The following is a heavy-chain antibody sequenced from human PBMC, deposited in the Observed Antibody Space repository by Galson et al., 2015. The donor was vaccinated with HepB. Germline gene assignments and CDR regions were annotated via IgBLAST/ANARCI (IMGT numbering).Heavy chain of an antibody. V-gene: IGHV5-51*01. D-gene: IGHD6-19*01. CDR2: IYPGDSDT. Sequence: QSGAEVKKPGESLKISCKGSGSSFTSYWIGWVRQMPGKGLEWMGIIYPGDSDTRYSPSFQGQVTISADKSISTAYLQWSSLKASDTAMYYCARQGGRDSSGWYTAFDIWGQGTMVTVSS. CDR1: GSSFTSYW. CDR3: ARQGGRDSSGWYTAFDI. J-gene: IGHJ3*02.